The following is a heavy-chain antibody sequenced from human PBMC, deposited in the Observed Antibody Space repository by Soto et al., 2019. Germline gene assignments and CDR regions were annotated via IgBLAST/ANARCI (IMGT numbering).Heavy chain of an antibody. CDR3: ARVSGYYDYYYGMDV. CDR1: GGTFISYA. CDR2: IIPIFGTA. V-gene: IGHV1-69*01. Sequence: GXSVKVSCKASGGTFISYAIIWVRQAPGQGLEWMGGIIPIFGTANYAQKFQGRVTITADESTSTAYMELSSLRSEDTAVYYCARVSGYYDYYYGMDVWGQGTTVTVSS. J-gene: IGHJ6*02. D-gene: IGHD3-3*01.